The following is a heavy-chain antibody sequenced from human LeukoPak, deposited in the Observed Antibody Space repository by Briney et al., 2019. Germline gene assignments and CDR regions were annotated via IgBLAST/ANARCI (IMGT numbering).Heavy chain of an antibody. J-gene: IGHJ4*02. Sequence: GGSLRLSCAASGFSFSKKYMCWVRQPPGKGLEWIGSIKNKNEAGKTRYAPSLRGRFTISRADSTNTLYLQMNNMKTEDTDMYYCCFGDYGDFWGQGTLVTVSS. D-gene: IGHD4-17*01. CDR3: CFGDYGDF. CDR1: GFSFSKKY. CDR2: IKNKNEAGKT. V-gene: IGHV3-15*05.